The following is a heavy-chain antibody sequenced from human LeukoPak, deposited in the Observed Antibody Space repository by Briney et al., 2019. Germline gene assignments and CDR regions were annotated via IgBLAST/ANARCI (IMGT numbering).Heavy chain of an antibody. V-gene: IGHV3-23*01. D-gene: IGHD2-2*01. J-gene: IGHJ4*02. CDR2: ISGSGGST. CDR3: AILVVVVPAAPSDY. Sequence: GGSLRLSCAASGFTFSSYAMSWVRQAPGKGLEWVSAISGSGGSTYYADSVKGRFTISRDNSKNTLYLQMNSLRAEDTAVYYCAILVVVVPAAPSDYWGQGTLVTVSS. CDR1: GFTFSSYA.